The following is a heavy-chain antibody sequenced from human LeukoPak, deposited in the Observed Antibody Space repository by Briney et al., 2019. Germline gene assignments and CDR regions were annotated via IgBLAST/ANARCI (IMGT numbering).Heavy chain of an antibody. J-gene: IGHJ4*02. CDR1: GFTFSSYA. V-gene: IGHV3-30-3*01. CDR2: ISYDGSNK. Sequence: SGGSLRLSCAASGFTFSSYAMHWVRPAPGKGLEWVAVISYDGSNKYYADSVKGRFTISRDNSKNTLYLQMNSLRAEDTAVYYCARGYCSGGSCRNNPDFDYWGQGTLVTVSS. D-gene: IGHD2-15*01. CDR3: ARGYCSGGSCRNNPDFDY.